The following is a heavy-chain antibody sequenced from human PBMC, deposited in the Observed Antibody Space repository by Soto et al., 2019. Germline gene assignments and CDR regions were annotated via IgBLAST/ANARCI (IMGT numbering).Heavy chain of an antibody. V-gene: IGHV1-69*13. CDR3: ARGYCSSTSCHPSSYDYYYYGMDV. CDR2: IIPIFGTA. J-gene: IGHJ6*02. CDR1: GGTFSSYA. D-gene: IGHD2-2*01. Sequence: SVKVSCKASGGTFSSYAISWVRQAPGQGLEWMGGIIPIFGTANYAQKFQGRVTITADESTSTAYMELSSLRSEDTAVYYCARGYCSSTSCHPSSYDYYYYGMDVWGRGTTVTVSS.